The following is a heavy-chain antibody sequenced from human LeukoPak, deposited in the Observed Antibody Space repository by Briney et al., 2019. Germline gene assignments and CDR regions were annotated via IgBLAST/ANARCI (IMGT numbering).Heavy chain of an antibody. CDR2: INPSGDST. V-gene: IGHV1-46*01. D-gene: IGHD2-21*02. CDR3: ASVLYCGADCYSGRYFFDY. J-gene: IGHJ4*02. CDR1: GYTFTSND. Sequence: ASVKVSCKASGYTFTSNDMHWVRQAPGQGLEWMGIINPSGDSTSYAQKFQGRVTMTRDTSTSTVYMELSSLRSEDTAVYYCASVLYCGADCYSGRYFFDYWGQGTLVTVSS.